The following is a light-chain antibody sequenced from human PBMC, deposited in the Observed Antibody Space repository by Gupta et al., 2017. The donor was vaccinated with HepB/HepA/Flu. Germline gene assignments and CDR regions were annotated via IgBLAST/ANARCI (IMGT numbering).Light chain of an antibody. J-gene: IGLJ2*01. Sequence: QSVLTQPPSASGTPGQRVHISCAGSSSNIGSNFVYWYQQLPGTAPQLLIYRNSQRPSGVPDRFSGSKSGTSASLAISGLRSEDEADYYCAAWDDSRSGYVAFGGGTKLTVL. V-gene: IGLV1-47*01. CDR3: AAWDDSRSGYVA. CDR1: SSNIGSNF. CDR2: RNS.